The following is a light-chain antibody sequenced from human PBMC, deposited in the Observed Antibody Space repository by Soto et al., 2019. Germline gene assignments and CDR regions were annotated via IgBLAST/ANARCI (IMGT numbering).Light chain of an antibody. Sequence: QSALTLPASVSGSPGQSITISCTGTSSDVGGYNYVSWYQQHPGNAPRLMIYEVNNRPSGVPNRFSGSKSGNTASLTISGLQDEDEADYYCSSKTSSRTPFVFGTGTKVTVL. CDR2: EVN. CDR3: SSKTSSRTPFV. V-gene: IGLV2-14*01. J-gene: IGLJ1*01. CDR1: SSDVGGYNY.